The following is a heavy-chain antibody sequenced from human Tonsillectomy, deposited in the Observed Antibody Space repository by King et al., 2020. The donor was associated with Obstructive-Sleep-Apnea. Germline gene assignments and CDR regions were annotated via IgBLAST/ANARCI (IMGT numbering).Heavy chain of an antibody. Sequence: EVQLVESGGGLVKPGGSLRLSCAASGFTFSSYSMNWVRQAPGKGLEWGSSISSTSSYIYYADSVKGRFTISRDNAKNSLYLQVSSLSAEDTAVYYCAREFHIAAATDYYYYGLDVWGQGTTVTVSS. J-gene: IGHJ6*02. V-gene: IGHV3-21*01. CDR1: GFTFSSYS. CDR2: ISSTSSYI. D-gene: IGHD6-13*01. CDR3: AREFHIAAATDYYYYGLDV.